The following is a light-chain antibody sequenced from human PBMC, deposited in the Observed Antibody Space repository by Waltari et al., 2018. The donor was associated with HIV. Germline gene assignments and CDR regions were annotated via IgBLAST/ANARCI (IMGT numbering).Light chain of an antibody. CDR2: TAS. J-gene: IGKJ1*01. Sequence: AIQMTQSPSSLSASVGDRVTISCRASQGIRTDLDWYQQKPGKAPKRLIYTASSLQSGVPSRFSGSGSGTDFTLTISSLEPEDFATYYCLQNYSYPLTFGQGTKVEIK. CDR1: QGIRTD. CDR3: LQNYSYPLT. V-gene: IGKV1-6*01.